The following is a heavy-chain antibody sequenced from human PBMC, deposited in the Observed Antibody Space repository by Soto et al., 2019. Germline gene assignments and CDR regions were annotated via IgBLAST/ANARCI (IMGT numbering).Heavy chain of an antibody. D-gene: IGHD3-22*01. CDR3: AKDRVNYYDSSGYSFDY. J-gene: IGHJ4*02. Sequence: GGSLRLSCAASGFTFSSYGMHWVRQAPGKGLEWVAVISYDGSNKYYADSVKGRFTISRDNSKNTLYLQMNSLRAEDTAVYYCAKDRVNYYDSSGYSFDYWGQGTLVTVSS. CDR1: GFTFSSYG. CDR2: ISYDGSNK. V-gene: IGHV3-30*18.